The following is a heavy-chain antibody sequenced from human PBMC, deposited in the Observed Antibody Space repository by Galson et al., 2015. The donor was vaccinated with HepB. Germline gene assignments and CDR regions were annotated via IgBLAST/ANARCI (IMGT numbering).Heavy chain of an antibody. CDR3: AKFRGMDIGEYHFDH. CDR1: GFSFSTYD. CDR2: IGYDGSLK. D-gene: IGHD2-2*03. Sequence: SLRLSCAASGFSFSTYDMHWLRQAPGKGLEWVAVIGYDGSLKNHADSVKGRFSISRDNSKNTLNLQMNSLRTEDTAIYYCAKFRGMDIGEYHFDHWGQGTLVTVSS. V-gene: IGHV3-30*18. J-gene: IGHJ4*02.